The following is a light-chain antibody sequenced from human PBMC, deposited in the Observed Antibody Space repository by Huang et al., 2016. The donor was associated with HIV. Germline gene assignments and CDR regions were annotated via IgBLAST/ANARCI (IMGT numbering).Light chain of an antibody. Sequence: EIVMTQSPATLSVSPGERATLSCRASQSVSSNLAWYQQKPGQAPRLLIYAASPRATGIPARFIGSGSGTEFTLTISSLQSEDFAVYYCQQYNNWPRTFGQGTKVEIK. CDR2: AAS. CDR1: QSVSSN. J-gene: IGKJ1*01. CDR3: QQYNNWPRT. V-gene: IGKV3-15*01.